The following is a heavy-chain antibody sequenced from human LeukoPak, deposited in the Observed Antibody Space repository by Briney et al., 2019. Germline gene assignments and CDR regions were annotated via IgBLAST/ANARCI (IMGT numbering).Heavy chain of an antibody. CDR2: IYSGGST. J-gene: IGHJ4*02. CDR1: GFTVSSNY. V-gene: IGHV3-53*01. CDR3: ARGPNGSGSYYNVYFDY. D-gene: IGHD3-10*01. Sequence: GGSLTLSCAASGFTVSSNYMSWVRQAPGKGLEWVSVIYSGGSTYYADSVKGRFTISRDNSKNTLYLQMNSLRAEDTAVYYCARGPNGSGSYYNVYFDYWGQGTLVTVSS.